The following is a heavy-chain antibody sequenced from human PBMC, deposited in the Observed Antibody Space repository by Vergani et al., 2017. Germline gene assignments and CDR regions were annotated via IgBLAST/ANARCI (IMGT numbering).Heavy chain of an antibody. CDR1: GYTFTGYY. D-gene: IGHD3-9*01. CDR2: INPNSGGT. V-gene: IGHV1-2*02. J-gene: IGHJ6*02. Sequence: QVQLVQSGAEVKKPGASVKVSCKASGYTFTGYYMHWVRQAPGQGLEWMGWINPNSGGTNYAQKFQGRVTMTRDTSISTAYMELSRLRSDDTAVYYCAREERTNDILTGYPTFGMDVWGQGTTVTVSS. CDR3: AREERTNDILTGYPTFGMDV.